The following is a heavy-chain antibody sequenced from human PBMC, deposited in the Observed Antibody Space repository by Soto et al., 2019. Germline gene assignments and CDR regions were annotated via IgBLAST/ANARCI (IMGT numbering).Heavy chain of an antibody. J-gene: IGHJ4*02. CDR2: FDPEDGET. CDR3: ATYPVGATIRGDLDY. V-gene: IGHV1-24*01. CDR1: GYTLTELS. Sequence: ASVKGSCKVSGYTLTELSRHWVRQAPGKGLEWMGGFDPEDGETIYAQKFQGRVTMTEDTSTDTAYMELSSLRSEDTAVYYCATYPVGATIRGDLDYWGQGTLVTVSS. D-gene: IGHD1-26*01.